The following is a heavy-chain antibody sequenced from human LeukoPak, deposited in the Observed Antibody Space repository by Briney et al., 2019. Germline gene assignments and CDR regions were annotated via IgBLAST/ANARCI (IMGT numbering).Heavy chain of an antibody. CDR3: SGAWSTRLKS. V-gene: IGHV4-59*04. Sequence: PSETLSLTCTVSGGSISSYYWSWIRQSPGKGLEWIGDIFDGKTVNYNPSLKSRVTISAVTSSQQFSLSLRSVTAADTAVYCASGAWSTRLKSWAQGALVIVSS. CDR2: IFDGKTV. CDR1: GGSISSYY. J-gene: IGHJ1*01. D-gene: IGHD5/OR15-5a*01.